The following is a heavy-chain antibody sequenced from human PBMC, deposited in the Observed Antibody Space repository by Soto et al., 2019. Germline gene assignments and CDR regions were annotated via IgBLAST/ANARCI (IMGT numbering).Heavy chain of an antibody. D-gene: IGHD1-26*01. Sequence: EVQLVESGGGLVQPGGSLRLSCAASGFTFSTYWMHWVRQAPGKGLVWVSRINSDGTTTTYADSVKGRFTISRDNARNTLYLQMNSLRAEDTAVYYCATVATGSSSWRDNWGQGTLVTVSS. J-gene: IGHJ4*02. CDR1: GFTFSTYW. V-gene: IGHV3-74*01. CDR3: ATVATGSSSWRDN. CDR2: INSDGTTT.